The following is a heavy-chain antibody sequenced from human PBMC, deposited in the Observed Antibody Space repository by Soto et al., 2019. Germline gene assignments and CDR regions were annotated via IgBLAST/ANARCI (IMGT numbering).Heavy chain of an antibody. D-gene: IGHD3-22*01. CDR1: GYTFTSHG. Sequence: GASVKVSCKTSGYTFTSHGVTWVRQAPGQGLEWMGWISGYTDNTNYAQKLQGRVTMTTDTSTSTAYMELRSLRSDDTAVYYCARDQRYYYDGGGFYRWEYWGQGTRVTVPQ. J-gene: IGHJ4*02. V-gene: IGHV1-18*01. CDR2: ISGYTDNT. CDR3: ARDQRYYYDGGGFYRWEY.